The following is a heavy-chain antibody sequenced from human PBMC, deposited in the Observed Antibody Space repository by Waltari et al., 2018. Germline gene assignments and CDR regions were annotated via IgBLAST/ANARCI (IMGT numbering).Heavy chain of an antibody. Sequence: QVQLVESGGGVVQPGRSLRLSCAASGFTFSSYGMHWVRQAPGKGLEWVAVISYDGINKYYADSVKGRFTISRDNSKNTLYLQMNSLRAEDTAVYYCAKVGAELAYWGQGTLVTVSS. V-gene: IGHV3-30*18. CDR3: AKVGAELAY. J-gene: IGHJ4*02. D-gene: IGHD1-26*01. CDR2: ISYDGINK. CDR1: GFTFSSYG.